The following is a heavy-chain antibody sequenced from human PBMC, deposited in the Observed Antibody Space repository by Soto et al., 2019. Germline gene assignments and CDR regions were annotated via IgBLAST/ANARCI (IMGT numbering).Heavy chain of an antibody. CDR3: ARSRSTIASISGIAVDDWFDP. CDR2: IYHSGSS. J-gene: IGHJ5*02. V-gene: IGHV4-31*03. D-gene: IGHD3-3*02. CDR1: GDSISGSIYY. Sequence: QVQLRESGPGLVKPSQTLSLTCTVSGDSISGSIYYWTWIRQHPGRGLGWIGYIYHSGSSYYTPSVKGRATISVDNSNNRFSLRLNSVTAADTAVYYCARSRSTIASISGIAVDDWFDPWGQGTLVTVSS.